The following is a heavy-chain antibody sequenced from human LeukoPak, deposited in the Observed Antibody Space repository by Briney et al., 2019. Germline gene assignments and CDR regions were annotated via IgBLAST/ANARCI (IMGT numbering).Heavy chain of an antibody. Sequence: GGSLRLSCAASGFTFSSYSMNWVRQAPGKGLEWVSSISSSSSYIYYADSVKGRFTISRDNAKNTLYLQMNSLRAEDTAVYYCATEANTAMSYWGQGTLVTVSS. J-gene: IGHJ4*02. CDR2: ISSSSSYI. V-gene: IGHV3-21*01. CDR3: ATEANTAMSY. D-gene: IGHD5-18*01. CDR1: GFTFSSYS.